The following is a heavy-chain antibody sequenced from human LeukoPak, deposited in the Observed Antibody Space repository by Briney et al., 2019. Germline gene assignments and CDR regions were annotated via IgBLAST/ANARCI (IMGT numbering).Heavy chain of an antibody. CDR2: MNPNSGNT. CDR1: GYTFTSYD. CDR3: ARGYCSSTSCYFKPNWFDP. Sequence: ASVEVSCKASGYTFTSYDINWVRQATGQGLEWMGWMNPNSGNTGYAQKFQGRVTMTRNTSISTAYMELSSLRSEDTAVYYCARGYCSSTSCYFKPNWFDPWGQGTLVTVSS. J-gene: IGHJ5*02. D-gene: IGHD2-2*01. V-gene: IGHV1-8*01.